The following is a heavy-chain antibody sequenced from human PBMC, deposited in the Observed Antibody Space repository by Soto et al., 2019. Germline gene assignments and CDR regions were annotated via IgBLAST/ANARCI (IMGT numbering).Heavy chain of an antibody. D-gene: IGHD2-21*02. CDR1: GYTFTSYY. V-gene: IGHV1-46*01. CDR3: ARAAYCGGDCYDLDY. Sequence: QVQLVQSGAEVKKPGASVKVSCKASGYTFTSYYMHWVRQAPGQGLEWMGIINPSGGSTSYAQKFQGRVTMTRDTSTSTVYMELSSLRSEDTAVYYCARAAYCGGDCYDLDYWGQGTLVTVSS. J-gene: IGHJ4*02. CDR2: INPSGGST.